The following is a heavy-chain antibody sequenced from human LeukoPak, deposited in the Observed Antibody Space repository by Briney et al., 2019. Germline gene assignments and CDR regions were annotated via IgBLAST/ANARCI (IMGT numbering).Heavy chain of an antibody. CDR2: INHSGST. D-gene: IGHD6-13*01. CDR1: GGSFSGYY. Sequence: KPSETLSLTCAVYGGSFSGYYWSWIRQPPGKGLEWIGEINHSGSTNYNPSLKSRVTISVHTSKNQFSLKLSSVTAADTAVYYCARGYVAAARLWDYWGQGTLVTVSS. V-gene: IGHV4-34*01. CDR3: ARGYVAAARLWDY. J-gene: IGHJ4*02.